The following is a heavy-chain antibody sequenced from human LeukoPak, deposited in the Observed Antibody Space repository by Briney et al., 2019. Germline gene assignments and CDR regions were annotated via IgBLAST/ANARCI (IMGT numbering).Heavy chain of an antibody. CDR1: GFIFSDHW. D-gene: IGHD3-3*01. J-gene: IGHJ4*02. CDR2: INNDGSST. Sequence: GGSLRLSCAASGFIFSDHWMHWVRQAPGKGLVWLSRINNDGSSTIYADSVKGRFTFSRDNAENTLYLEMSSLRVEDTAVYYCVRERNNFWSGHHSIFDSWGQGTLVTVSS. V-gene: IGHV3-74*01. CDR3: VRERNNFWSGHHSIFDS.